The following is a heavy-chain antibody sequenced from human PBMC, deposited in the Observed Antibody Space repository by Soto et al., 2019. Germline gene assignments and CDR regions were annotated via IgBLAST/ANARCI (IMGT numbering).Heavy chain of an antibody. J-gene: IGHJ4*02. D-gene: IGHD4-4*01. CDR1: GFTFSTYG. V-gene: IGHV3-30*03. CDR2: ISSDGKTT. Sequence: SLRLSCVASGFTFSTYGIHWVRQAPGKGLEWVGVISSDGKTTYYADSLKGRFTISRDNSKNTLYLQMDSLRPEDTAVYYCASHYSNYEFDYWGQGTLVTVSS. CDR3: ASHYSNYEFDY.